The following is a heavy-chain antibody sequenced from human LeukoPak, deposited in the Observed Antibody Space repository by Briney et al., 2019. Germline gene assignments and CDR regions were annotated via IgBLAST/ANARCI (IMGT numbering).Heavy chain of an antibody. CDR2: MNPNSGNT. V-gene: IGHV1-8*01. CDR1: GYTFTSYG. J-gene: IGHJ4*02. CDR3: ARGLDYVGLADY. D-gene: IGHD4-23*01. Sequence: ASVKVSCKASGYTFTSYGINWVRQATGQGLEWMGWMNPNSGNTGYAQKFQGRVTMTRNTSISTAYMELSSLRSEDTAVYYCARGLDYVGLADYWGQGTLVTVSS.